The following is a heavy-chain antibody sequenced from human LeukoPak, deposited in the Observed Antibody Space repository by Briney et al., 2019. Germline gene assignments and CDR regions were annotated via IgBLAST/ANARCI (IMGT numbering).Heavy chain of an antibody. CDR1: GFTVSSNH. Sequence: PGGSLRLSCAASGFTVSSNHMSWVPQAPGKGLVWVLVIYSGGSTYYADGMKGQYTISRNNSKNTLYHQMNSLRAEDTAVYYCASHSSSCYGFDFWGQGTLVTVSS. J-gene: IGHJ4*02. CDR3: ASHSSSCYGFDF. V-gene: IGHV3-53*01. D-gene: IGHD2-2*01. CDR2: IYSGGST.